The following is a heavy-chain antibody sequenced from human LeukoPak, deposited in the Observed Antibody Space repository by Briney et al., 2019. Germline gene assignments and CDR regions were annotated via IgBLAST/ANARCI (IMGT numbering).Heavy chain of an antibody. D-gene: IGHD5-18*01. CDR3: ARGSDQLWLRDTYYYMDV. Sequence: AGGSLRLSCAASGFTFDDYAMNWVRQVPGRGLEWVSGINWNGRITEYADSVKDRFTISRQNTKNSLYLYMNNLGGEDTALYFCARGSDQLWLRDTYYYMDVWGKRTTVTVSS. V-gene: IGHV3-20*04. J-gene: IGHJ6*03. CDR1: GFTFDDYA. CDR2: INWNGRIT.